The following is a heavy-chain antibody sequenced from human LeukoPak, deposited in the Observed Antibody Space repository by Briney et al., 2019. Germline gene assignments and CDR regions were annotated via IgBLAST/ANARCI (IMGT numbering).Heavy chain of an antibody. Sequence: GGSLRLSCAASGFTFSTSAMGWVRQAPGKGLEWVSAISGSGGSTYYADSVKGRFTISRDNSKNTLYLQMNSLRAEDTAVYYCAKDGHCSSTSCYTYDYWGQGTLVTVSS. CDR3: AKDGHCSSTSCYTYDY. CDR2: ISGSGGST. V-gene: IGHV3-23*01. J-gene: IGHJ4*02. D-gene: IGHD2-2*02. CDR1: GFTFSTSA.